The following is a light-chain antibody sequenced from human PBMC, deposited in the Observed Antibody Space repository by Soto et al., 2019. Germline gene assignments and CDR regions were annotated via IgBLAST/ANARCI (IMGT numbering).Light chain of an antibody. J-gene: IGLJ2*01. V-gene: IGLV1-40*01. CDR1: SSNIGAGFD. Sequence: QSVLTQPPSVSGAPGQRVTISCTGSSSNIGAGFDVHWYQQLPGTAPTVLIYGNNNRPSGVPDRFSGSKSDTSASLAITGLQAEDEAEYYCQSFDSSLSVVVFGGGTKVTVL. CDR2: GNN. CDR3: QSFDSSLSVVV.